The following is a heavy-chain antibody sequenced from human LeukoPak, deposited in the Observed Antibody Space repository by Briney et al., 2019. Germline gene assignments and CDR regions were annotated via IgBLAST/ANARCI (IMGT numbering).Heavy chain of an antibody. J-gene: IGHJ4*02. CDR3: ATATYSGSYQYFDY. D-gene: IGHD1-26*01. Sequence: VASVKVSCKVSGYTLTELSMHWVRQAPGKGLEWMGGFDPEDGEAIYAQKFQARVTMTEDTSTDTAYMELSSLRSEDTAVYYCATATYSGSYQYFDYWGQGTLVTVSS. CDR1: GYTLTELS. V-gene: IGHV1-24*01. CDR2: FDPEDGEA.